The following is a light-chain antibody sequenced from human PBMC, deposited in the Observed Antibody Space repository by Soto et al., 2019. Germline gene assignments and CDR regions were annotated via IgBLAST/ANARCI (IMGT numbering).Light chain of an antibody. CDR1: QGISSA. J-gene: IGKJ4*01. Sequence: AIPLTQFPSFLFASVGDRVTITCRASQGISSALAWYQQKPGKAPKLLIYDASSLESGVPSRFSGSGSGTDFTLTISSLQPEDFATYYCQQFNSYPLTFGGGTKVDIK. V-gene: IGKV1-13*02. CDR3: QQFNSYPLT. CDR2: DAS.